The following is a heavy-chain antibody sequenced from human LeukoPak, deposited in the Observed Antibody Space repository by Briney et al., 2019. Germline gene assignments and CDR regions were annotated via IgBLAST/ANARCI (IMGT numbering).Heavy chain of an antibody. J-gene: IGHJ3*02. D-gene: IGHD3-22*01. V-gene: IGHV1-46*01. CDR1: GYTFTSYY. CDR3: ARVRGHYYDSSGYYAPHDAFDI. Sequence: ASVKVSCKASGYTFTSYYMHWVRQAPGQGLEWMGIINPSGDSTSYAQKFQGRVTMTRDTSTSTVYMELSSLRSEDTAVYYCARVRGHYYDSSGYYAPHDAFDIWGQGTMVTVSS. CDR2: INPSGDST.